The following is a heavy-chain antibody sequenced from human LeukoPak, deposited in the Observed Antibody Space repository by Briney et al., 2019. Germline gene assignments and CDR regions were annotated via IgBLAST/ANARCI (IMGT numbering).Heavy chain of an antibody. CDR1: GFTFDDYA. J-gene: IGHJ6*02. V-gene: IGHV3-9*01. CDR3: AKDIGPTVTTYYYYYGMDV. D-gene: IGHD4-17*01. CDR2: ISWNSGSI. Sequence: PGGSLRLSCAASGFTFDDYAMHWVRQAPGKGLEWVSGISWNSGSIGYADSVKGRFTISRDNAKNSLYLQMNSLRAEDTALYYCAKDIGPTVTTYYYYYGMDVWGQGTTVTVSS.